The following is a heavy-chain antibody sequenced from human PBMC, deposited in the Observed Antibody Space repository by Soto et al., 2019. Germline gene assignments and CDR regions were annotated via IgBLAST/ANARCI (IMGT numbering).Heavy chain of an antibody. Sequence: GGSLRLSCAASGFTFSSYWMSWVRQAPGKGLEWVANIKQDGSEKYYVDSVKGRFTISRDNAKNSLYLQMNSLRAEDTAVYYCARRGWAIFGVVITYYYYGMDVWGQGTTVTV. J-gene: IGHJ6*02. D-gene: IGHD3-3*01. CDR3: ARRGWAIFGVVITYYYYGMDV. V-gene: IGHV3-7*05. CDR2: IKQDGSEK. CDR1: GFTFSSYW.